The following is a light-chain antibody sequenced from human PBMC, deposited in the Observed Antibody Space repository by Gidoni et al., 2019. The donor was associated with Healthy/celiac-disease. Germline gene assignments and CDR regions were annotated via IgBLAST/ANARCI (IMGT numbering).Light chain of an antibody. Sequence: YELTRPLPVDVSPGQTASITCSGDKLGDKCACWYQPTPGQSPVLVIYPDNKPPTGIPERFSGSNSGNTATLTISGTQALDEADYYCQACDSSTEVVGGGTTLTVL. J-gene: IGLJ2*01. CDR1: KLGDKC. CDR3: QACDSSTEV. CDR2: PDN. V-gene: IGLV3-1*01.